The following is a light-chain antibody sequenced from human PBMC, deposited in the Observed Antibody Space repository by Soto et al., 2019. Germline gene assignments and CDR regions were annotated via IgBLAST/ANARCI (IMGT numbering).Light chain of an antibody. Sequence: QSVLTQPPSGSGSPGQSVTISCTGTSSDVGGYNYVSWYQQHPDKASKLMIYEVSKRPSGVPDRFSGSKSGNTASLTVSGLQAEDEADYYCTSYAGSNNFVVFGGGTKVTVL. CDR3: TSYAGSNNFVV. V-gene: IGLV2-8*01. CDR2: EVS. J-gene: IGLJ2*01. CDR1: SSDVGGYNY.